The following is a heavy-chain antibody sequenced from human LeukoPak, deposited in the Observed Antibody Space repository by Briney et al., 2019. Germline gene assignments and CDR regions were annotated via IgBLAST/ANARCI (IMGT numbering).Heavy chain of an antibody. V-gene: IGHV3-30*03. CDR1: GFTFSSYG. J-gene: IGHJ5*02. CDR3: ARESTNNWFDP. CDR2: ISYDGSNK. Sequence: PGGSLRLSCAASGFTFSSYGMHWVRQAPGKGLEWVAVISYDGSNKYYADSVKGRFTISGDNSKNTLYLQMNSLRAEDTAVYYCARESTNNWFDPWGQGTLVTVSS. D-gene: IGHD5/OR15-5a*01.